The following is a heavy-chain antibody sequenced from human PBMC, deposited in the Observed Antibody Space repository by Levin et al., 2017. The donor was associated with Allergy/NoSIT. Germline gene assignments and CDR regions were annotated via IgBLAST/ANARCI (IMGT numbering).Heavy chain of an antibody. Sequence: SSETLSLTCTVSGGSISSYYWSWIRQPAGKGLEWIGRIYTSGSTNYNPSLKSRVTMSVDTSKNQFSLKLSSVTAADTAVYYCARDPTPNPRLLWSHNWFDPWGQGTLVTVSS. D-gene: IGHD3-10*01. CDR1: GGSISSYY. CDR2: IYTSGST. V-gene: IGHV4-4*07. J-gene: IGHJ5*02. CDR3: ARDPTPNPRLLWSHNWFDP.